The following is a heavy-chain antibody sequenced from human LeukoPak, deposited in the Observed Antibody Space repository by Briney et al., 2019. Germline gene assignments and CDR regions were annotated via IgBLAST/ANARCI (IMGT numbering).Heavy chain of an antibody. CDR1: GFTVSDNY. D-gene: IGHD2-2*01. CDR2: ISGGGST. Sequence: GGSLRLSCAASGFTVSDNYTSWVRQAPGKGLEWVSAISGGGSTYYADSVKGRFIISRDNSKNTVYLQLNSLRAEDTAVYYCARGSTKPDAFDIWGQGTMVTVSS. V-gene: IGHV3-53*01. CDR3: ARGSTKPDAFDI. J-gene: IGHJ3*02.